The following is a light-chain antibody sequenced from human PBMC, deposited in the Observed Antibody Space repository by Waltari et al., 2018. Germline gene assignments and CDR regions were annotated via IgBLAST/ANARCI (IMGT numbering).Light chain of an antibody. V-gene: IGKV3-20*01. J-gene: IGKJ2*01. Sequence: EIVLTQSPGTLSLSPGERGTLSCRASQSVSSTYLGWYQQKPGQAPRLLIYGAANRATGIPDRFSGSGSGTDFTLTISRLAPEDFAVYYCQQSGSSPYTFGQGTKLGIK. CDR1: QSVSSTY. CDR3: QQSGSSPYT. CDR2: GAA.